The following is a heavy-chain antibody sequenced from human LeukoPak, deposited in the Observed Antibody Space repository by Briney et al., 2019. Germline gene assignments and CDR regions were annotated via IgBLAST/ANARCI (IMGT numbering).Heavy chain of an antibody. CDR3: AREGSSSSLRYYYYGMDV. V-gene: IGHV3-30-3*01. J-gene: IGHJ6*02. CDR1: GFTFSSYA. CDR2: ISYDGSNK. D-gene: IGHD6-6*01. Sequence: GSLRLSCAASGFTFSSYAMHWVRQAPGKGLEWVAVISYDGSNKYYADSVKGRFTISRDNSKNTLYLQTNSLRAEDTAVYYCAREGSSSSLRYYYYGMDVWGQGTTVTVSS.